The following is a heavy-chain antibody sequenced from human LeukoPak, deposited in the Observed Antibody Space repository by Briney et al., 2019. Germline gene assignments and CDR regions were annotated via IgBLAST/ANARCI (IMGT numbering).Heavy chain of an antibody. CDR2: IYYSGST. D-gene: IGHD6-6*01. Sequence: PSETLSLTCTVSGGPISVYYWSWIRQPPGKGLEWIGYIYYSGSTNYNPSLKSRVTISVDTSKNQFSLKLSSVTAADTAVYYCARDARSSSHFDYWGQGTLVTVSS. J-gene: IGHJ4*02. CDR3: ARDARSSSHFDY. V-gene: IGHV4-59*01. CDR1: GGPISVYY.